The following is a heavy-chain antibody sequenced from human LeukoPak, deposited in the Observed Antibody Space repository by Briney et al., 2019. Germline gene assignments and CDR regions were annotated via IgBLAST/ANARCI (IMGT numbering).Heavy chain of an antibody. CDR2: IYIGDSDT. D-gene: IGHD6-25*01. V-gene: IGHV5-51*01. J-gene: IGHJ3*02. CDR3: AGRAGIAAAGTAAKLPDAFEI. CDR1: GYSFTSYW. Sequence: KHGESLKISCKGSGYSFTSYWIGWVRQMPGKGLEGMGIIYIGDSDTRYSPSSQGQVTISADKSITTAYLQWSSLKASDTAMYYCAGRAGIAAAGTAAKLPDAFEIRGQGTMVTVSS.